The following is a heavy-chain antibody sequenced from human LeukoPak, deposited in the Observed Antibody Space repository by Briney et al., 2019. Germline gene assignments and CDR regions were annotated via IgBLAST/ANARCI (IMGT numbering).Heavy chain of an antibody. CDR3: ARDRGPNTFDY. D-gene: IGHD3-10*01. J-gene: IGHJ4*02. CDR1: GFTFSNSW. CDR2: IKQDGSEK. V-gene: IGHV3-7*01. Sequence: AGGSLRLSCVASGFTFSNSWMIWVRQAPGKGPEWVASIKQDGSEKYYVDSVKGRFTISKDNAKNSLYLQMNSLRVEDMAIYYCARDRGPNTFDYWGQGTLVTVPS.